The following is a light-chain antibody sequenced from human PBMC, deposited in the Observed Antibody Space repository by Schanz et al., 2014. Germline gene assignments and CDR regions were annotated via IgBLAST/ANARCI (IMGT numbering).Light chain of an antibody. Sequence: DIVLTQSPGTLSLSPGDRATISCRASQSVSSNLAWYQQKPGQAPRLLIYGASTRATGIPARFSGSGSGTEFTLTISSLQSEDFAVYYCQQYNNWPPRWTFGQGTKVEIK. J-gene: IGKJ1*01. V-gene: IGKV3-15*01. CDR2: GAS. CDR3: QQYNNWPPRWT. CDR1: QSVSSN.